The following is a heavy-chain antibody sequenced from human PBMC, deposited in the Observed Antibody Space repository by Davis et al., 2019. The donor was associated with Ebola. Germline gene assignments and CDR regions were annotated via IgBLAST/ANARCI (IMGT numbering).Heavy chain of an antibody. D-gene: IGHD3-10*01. Sequence: PGGSLRLSCAASGFTFSGSAMHWVRQASGKGLEWVGRIRSKANSYATAYAASVKGRFTISRDDSKNTAYLQMNSLRAEDTAVYYCARARFGPDYFDYWGQGTLVTVSS. CDR3: ARARFGPDYFDY. J-gene: IGHJ4*02. V-gene: IGHV3-73*01. CDR1: GFTFSGSA. CDR2: IRSKANSYAT.